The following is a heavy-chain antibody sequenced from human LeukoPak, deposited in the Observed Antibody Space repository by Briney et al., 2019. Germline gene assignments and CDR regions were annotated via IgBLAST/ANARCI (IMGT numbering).Heavy chain of an antibody. Sequence: GEALKISCKGSGYRFSTIWIAWLLPMPGKGLEWMVIIYPADSDTRYRPSFQGQVTISDDKSIDTAYLHLSDLKASDTAMYYCARRPPEVGMMWVFDSWSQGTLVTVSS. V-gene: IGHV5-51*01. D-gene: IGHD6-13*01. J-gene: IGHJ4*02. CDR1: GYRFSTIW. CDR3: ARRPPEVGMMWVFDS. CDR2: IYPADSDT.